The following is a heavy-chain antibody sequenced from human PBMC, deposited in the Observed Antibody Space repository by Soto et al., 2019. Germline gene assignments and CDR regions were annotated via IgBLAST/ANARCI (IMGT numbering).Heavy chain of an antibody. CDR1: GGFTSTNNW. Sequence: QLQLQESGPGLVRPSGTLSLTCAVSGGFTSTNNWWSWVRQPPGKGLEWIGDAYHSGSTEYNPSLKSRVSISVDKSKNQISLKLTSATAADTAVYYCASSPPSSYYGGSGTFDYWGQGTLVTVSS. D-gene: IGHD3-10*01. CDR2: AYHSGST. CDR3: ASSPPSSYYGGSGTFDY. J-gene: IGHJ4*02. V-gene: IGHV4-4*02.